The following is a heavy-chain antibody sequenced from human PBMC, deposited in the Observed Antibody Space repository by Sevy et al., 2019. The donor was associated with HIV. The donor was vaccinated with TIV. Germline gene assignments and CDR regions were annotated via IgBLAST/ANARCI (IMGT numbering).Heavy chain of an antibody. CDR2: IYSGGST. J-gene: IGHJ4*02. CDR3: AKVPRGGTYFSGAEN. V-gene: IGHV3-53*05. Sequence: GGSLRLSCAASGFTVSSSYMTWVRQPPGKGLEWVSVIYSGGSTYYPDPVKGRFTMSRDSSKNTWYLQMNSLRAEDTAVYYCAKVPRGGTYFSGAENWGQGTLVTVSS. D-gene: IGHD1-26*01. CDR1: GFTVSSSY.